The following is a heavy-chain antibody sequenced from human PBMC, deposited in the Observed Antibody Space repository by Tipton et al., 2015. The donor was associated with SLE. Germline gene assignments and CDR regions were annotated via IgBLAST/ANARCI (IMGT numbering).Heavy chain of an antibody. CDR2: IYNSGST. J-gene: IGHJ4*02. CDR1: GGSISNYY. V-gene: IGHV4-4*07. CDR3: ARGKGHDWHIDF. D-gene: IGHD1/OR15-1a*01. Sequence: TLSLTCTVSGGSISNYYWSWIRQPAGKGLEWIGRIYNSGSTYYNPSLGSRLTMSLDMSNNHISLKLTSVTAADTAMYYCARGKGHDWHIDFWGQGTLVTVSS.